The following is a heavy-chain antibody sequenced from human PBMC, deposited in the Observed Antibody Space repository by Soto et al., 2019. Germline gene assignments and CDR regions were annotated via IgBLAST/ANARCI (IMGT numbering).Heavy chain of an antibody. Sequence: GASVKVSCKASGGTFSSYAISWVRQAPGQGLEWMGGIIPIFGTANYAQKFQGRVTITADESTSTAYMELSSLRSEDTAVYYCARNEQYQLPSYYYYGMDVWGQGTTVTVSS. CDR2: IIPIFGTA. CDR1: GGTFSSYA. V-gene: IGHV1-69*13. J-gene: IGHJ6*02. D-gene: IGHD2-2*01. CDR3: ARNEQYQLPSYYYYGMDV.